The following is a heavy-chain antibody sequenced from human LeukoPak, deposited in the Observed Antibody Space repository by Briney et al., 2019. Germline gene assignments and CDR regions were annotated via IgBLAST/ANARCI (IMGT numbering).Heavy chain of an antibody. J-gene: IGHJ3*02. CDR2: INPSGGST. D-gene: IGHD3-22*01. Sequence: ASVKVSCKASGYTFTSYYMHWVRHAPAQGLEWMGLINPSGGSTRYAQKFQGRVTMTRDTSTSTVYMELSSLRSEDTAVYYCARVMNYYDSSGYVDAFDIWGQGTMVTVSS. CDR3: ARVMNYYDSSGYVDAFDI. CDR1: GYTFTSYY. V-gene: IGHV1-46*01.